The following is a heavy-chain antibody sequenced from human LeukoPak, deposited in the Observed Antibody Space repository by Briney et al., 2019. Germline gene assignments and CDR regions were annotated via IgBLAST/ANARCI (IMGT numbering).Heavy chain of an antibody. CDR2: ISAYNGNT. J-gene: IGHJ4*02. V-gene: IGHV1-18*04. CDR1: GYTFTGYY. Sequence: ASVKVSCKASGYTFTGYYIHWVRQAPGQGLEWMGWISAYNGNTNYAQKLQGRVTMTTDTSTSTAYMELRSLRSDDTAVYYCARGSPDGIVVIRDYWGQGTLVTVSS. D-gene: IGHD3-22*01. CDR3: ARGSPDGIVVIRDY.